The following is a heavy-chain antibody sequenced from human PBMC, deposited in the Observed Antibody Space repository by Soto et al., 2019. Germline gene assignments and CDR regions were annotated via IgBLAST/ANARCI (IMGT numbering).Heavy chain of an antibody. CDR2: TFSGGNT. CDR3: ARKPLSAIQGWAFGMDV. CDR1: GFSISSNY. V-gene: IGHV3-53*02. J-gene: IGHJ6*02. D-gene: IGHD2-2*02. Sequence: ELQLVETGGGLIQTGGSLRLSCAASGFSISSNYSAWVRQPPGKGLEWVSTTFSGGNTEYAASVKGRCSISRDNYKNTLYLQMDNLRVEDTAVYYCARKPLSAIQGWAFGMDVWGQGTTVSVSS.